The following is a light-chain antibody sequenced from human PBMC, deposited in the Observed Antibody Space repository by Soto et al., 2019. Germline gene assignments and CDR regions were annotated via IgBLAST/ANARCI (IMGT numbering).Light chain of an antibody. Sequence: QSVLTQPRSVSGSPGQSVTISCTGSSSDVGAYDYVSWYLQHPGKAPKLILYDVSKRPSGVPDRFSGAKSANTASLTISGLQAEDEADYYCCSYTRTYTWVFGGGTKLTVL. CDR3: CSYTRTYTWV. CDR2: DVS. J-gene: IGLJ3*02. CDR1: SSDVGAYDY. V-gene: IGLV2-11*01.